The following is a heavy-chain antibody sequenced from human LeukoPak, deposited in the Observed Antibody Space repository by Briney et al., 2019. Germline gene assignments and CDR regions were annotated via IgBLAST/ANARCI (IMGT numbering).Heavy chain of an antibody. CDR2: MNPNSGNT. Sequence: ASVKVSCKASGYTFTSYDINWVRQATGQGLEWMGRMNPNSGNTGYAQKFQGRVTMTRNTSISTAYMELSSLRSEDTAVYYCARDYCSSTSCLFDYWGQGTLVTVSS. CDR3: ARDYCSSTSCLFDY. J-gene: IGHJ4*02. V-gene: IGHV1-8*01. CDR1: GYTFTSYD. D-gene: IGHD2-2*01.